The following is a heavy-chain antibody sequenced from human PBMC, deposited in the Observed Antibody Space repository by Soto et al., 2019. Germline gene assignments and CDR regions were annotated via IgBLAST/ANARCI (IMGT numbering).Heavy chain of an antibody. CDR3: ARDPSYYNADFDY. Sequence: GESLKISCAASGFTFSSYSMNWVRQAPGKGLEWVSSISSSSSYIYYADSVKGRFTISRDNAKNSLYLQMNSLRAEDTAVYYCARDPSYYNADFDYWGQGTLVTVSS. D-gene: IGHD3-10*01. CDR1: GFTFSSYS. CDR2: ISSSSSYI. V-gene: IGHV3-21*01. J-gene: IGHJ4*02.